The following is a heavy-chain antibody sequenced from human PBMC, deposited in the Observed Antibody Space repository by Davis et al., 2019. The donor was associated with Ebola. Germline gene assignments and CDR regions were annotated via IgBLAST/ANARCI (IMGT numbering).Heavy chain of an antibody. Sequence: GESLKISCAASGFTFSSYTMNWVRQAPGKGLEWVSSISSSGSTINYADSVKGRFTVSRDNAKNSLYLQMNSLRAEDTAVYYCARERGSYLYYYYGMDVWGQGTTVTVSS. D-gene: IGHD1-26*01. CDR1: GFTFSSYT. V-gene: IGHV3-48*01. J-gene: IGHJ6*02. CDR2: ISSSGSTI. CDR3: ARERGSYLYYYYGMDV.